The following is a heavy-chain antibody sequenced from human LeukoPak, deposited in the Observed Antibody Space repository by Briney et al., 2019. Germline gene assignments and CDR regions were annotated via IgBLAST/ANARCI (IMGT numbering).Heavy chain of an antibody. D-gene: IGHD1/OR15-1a*01. CDR2: IYLYGTT. V-gene: IGHV4-4*02. CDR1: IGSISSSKW. J-gene: IGHJ6*02. CDR3: ARQKWEQQGRDYYFNGLDV. Sequence: SETLSLTCSVSIGSISSSKWWSWVRQSPVKGPEWIGEIYLYGTTNYNPSFTSRVTMSVDRSRNQFSLKLTSVTAADTAVYYCARQKWEQQGRDYYFNGLDVWGPGTTVIVSS.